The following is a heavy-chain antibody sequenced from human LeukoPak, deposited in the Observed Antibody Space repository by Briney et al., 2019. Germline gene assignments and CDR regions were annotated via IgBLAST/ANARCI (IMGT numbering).Heavy chain of an antibody. CDR1: GGSISSYY. V-gene: IGHV4-59*05. Sequence: KPSETLSLTCTVSGGSISSYYWSWIRQPPGKGLEWIGSIYYSGSTYYNPSLKSRVTISVDTSKNQFSLKLSSVTAADTAVYYCARDHSGYCLFDYWGQGTLVTVSS. D-gene: IGHD3-22*01. CDR3: ARDHSGYCLFDY. J-gene: IGHJ4*02. CDR2: IYYSGST.